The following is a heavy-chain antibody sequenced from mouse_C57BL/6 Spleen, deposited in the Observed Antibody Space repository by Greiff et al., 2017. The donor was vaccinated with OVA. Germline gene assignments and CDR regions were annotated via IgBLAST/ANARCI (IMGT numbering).Heavy chain of an antibody. D-gene: IGHD2-1*01. CDR1: GYTFTSYW. CDR3: ARFSYGNCED. J-gene: IGHJ3*01. Sequence: QVQLQQPGAELVRPGTSVKLSCKASGYTFTSYWMHWVKQRPGQGLEWIGVIDPSDSYTNYNQKFKGKATLTVDTSSSTAYMQLSSLTSEDSAVYYCARFSYGNCEDWGQGTLVTVSA. CDR2: IDPSDSYT. V-gene: IGHV1-59*01.